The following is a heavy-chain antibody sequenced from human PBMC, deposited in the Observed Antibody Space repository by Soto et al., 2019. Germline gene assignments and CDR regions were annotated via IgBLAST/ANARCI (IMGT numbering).Heavy chain of an antibody. CDR2: ISAYNGNT. CDR1: GYTFTSYG. CDR3: ARDLGGYSYGYDYYGMDV. V-gene: IGHV1-18*04. J-gene: IGHJ6*02. D-gene: IGHD5-18*01. Sequence: ASVKVSCKASGYTFTSYGISWVRQAPGQGLEWMGWISAYNGNTNHAQKLQGRVTMTTDTSTSTAYMELRSLRSDDTAVYYCARDLGGYSYGYDYYGMDVWGQGTTVTVSS.